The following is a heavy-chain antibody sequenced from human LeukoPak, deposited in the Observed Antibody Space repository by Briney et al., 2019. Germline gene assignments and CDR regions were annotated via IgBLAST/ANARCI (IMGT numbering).Heavy chain of an antibody. CDR3: ASAGGDSRSPLPFYY. J-gene: IGHJ4*02. Sequence: GGSLRLSCAASGFTFSSYSMNWVRQAPGKGLEWVANIKQDGSEKYYVDSVKGRFTISRDNAENSLSLQMNSLRAEDTAVYYCASAGGDSRSPLPFYYWGQGTLVTVSS. V-gene: IGHV3-7*03. CDR1: GFTFSSYS. CDR2: IKQDGSEK. D-gene: IGHD3-22*01.